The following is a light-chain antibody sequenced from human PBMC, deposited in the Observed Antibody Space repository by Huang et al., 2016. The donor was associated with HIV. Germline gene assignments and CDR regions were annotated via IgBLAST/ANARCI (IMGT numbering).Light chain of an antibody. V-gene: IGKV3-15*01. Sequence: EIVMTQSPGTLSVAPGERATLSCRASQNINTNLAWFQQKPGQAPRLLIYAASTRTADFPARFSGSGSRTEFTLTISSLQSEDIAVYYCQQYNDWPRSFGQGTKVGIK. CDR3: QQYNDWPRS. CDR2: AAS. J-gene: IGKJ1*01. CDR1: QNINTN.